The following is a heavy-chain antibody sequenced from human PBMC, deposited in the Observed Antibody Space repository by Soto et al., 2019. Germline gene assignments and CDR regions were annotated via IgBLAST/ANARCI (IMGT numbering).Heavy chain of an antibody. D-gene: IGHD6-19*01. CDR3: ARDLEVAVAGA. Sequence: GSLRLSCAASGFTVSSSQMTWVRQAPGKALEWVSVIFIGGTTQYAVSVKGRFTISRDYSKNTVYLQMNSLRAEDTAVYYCARDLEVAVAGAWGQGTLVTVSS. CDR2: IFIGGTT. CDR1: GFTVSSSQ. J-gene: IGHJ5*02. V-gene: IGHV3-53*01.